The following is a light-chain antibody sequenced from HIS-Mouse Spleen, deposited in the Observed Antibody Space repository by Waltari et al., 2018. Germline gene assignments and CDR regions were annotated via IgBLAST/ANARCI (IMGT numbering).Light chain of an antibody. Sequence: SYELTQPPSVSVSPGQTASITCSGYKLGDKYACWYQQQPGQSPVLVIYQDSKRPSGIPERFSGSNSGNTATLTISGTQAMDEADYYCQAWDSSYSVFGGGTKLTVL. CDR1: KLGDKY. J-gene: IGLJ2*01. V-gene: IGLV3-1*01. CDR2: QDS. CDR3: QAWDSSYSV.